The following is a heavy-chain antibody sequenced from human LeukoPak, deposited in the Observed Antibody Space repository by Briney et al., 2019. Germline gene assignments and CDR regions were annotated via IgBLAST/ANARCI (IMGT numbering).Heavy chain of an antibody. J-gene: IGHJ4*02. CDR3: ARGVSDIDY. CDR2: MNPNSGNT. CDR1: GYTFTSYD. D-gene: IGHD3-10*01. Sequence: AASVKVSCKASGYTFTSYDINWVRQAPGQGLEWMGWMNPNSGNTGYAQKFQGRVIMTRSTSISTAYMELSSLRSEDTAVYYCARGVSDIDYWGQGTLVTVSS. V-gene: IGHV1-8*01.